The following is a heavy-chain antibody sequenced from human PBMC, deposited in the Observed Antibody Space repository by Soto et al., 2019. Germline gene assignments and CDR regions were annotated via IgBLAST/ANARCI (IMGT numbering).Heavy chain of an antibody. J-gene: IGHJ4*02. CDR2: FDPEDGET. D-gene: IGHD3-3*01. V-gene: IGHV1-24*01. CDR1: GYTLTELS. CDR3: ATFRTDFWSGYYSGGGFPDDY. Sequence: ASVKVSCKVSGYTLTELSMHWVRQAPGKGLEWMGGFDPEDGETIYAQKFQGRVTMTEDTSTDTTYMELSSLRSEDTAVYYCATFRTDFWSGYYSGGGFPDDYWGQGTLVTVSS.